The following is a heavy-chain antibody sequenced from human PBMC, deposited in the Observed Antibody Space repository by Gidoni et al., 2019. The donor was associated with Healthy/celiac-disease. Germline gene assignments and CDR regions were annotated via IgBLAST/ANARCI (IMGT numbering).Heavy chain of an antibody. Sequence: EVQLVESGGGLAQPGGSLILACAASGFTFSGSAMHWVRQASGKGLEWVGRIRSKANSYATAYAASVKGRFTISRDDSKNTAYLQMNSLKTEDTAVYYCSLMTTVTTDLDYWGQGTLVTVSS. V-gene: IGHV3-73*01. D-gene: IGHD4-17*01. CDR3: SLMTTVTTDLDY. CDR1: GFTFSGSA. J-gene: IGHJ4*02. CDR2: IRSKANSYAT.